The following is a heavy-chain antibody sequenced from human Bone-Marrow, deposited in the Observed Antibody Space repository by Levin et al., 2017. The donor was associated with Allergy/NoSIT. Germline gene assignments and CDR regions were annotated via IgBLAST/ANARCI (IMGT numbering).Heavy chain of an antibody. CDR3: ARRAAGTYYNGMDV. V-gene: IGHV3-23*01. J-gene: IGHJ6*02. CDR2: INCGFFPP. Sequence: AAGKGLEGVSNINCGFFPPPSSFSFTGRFTISRDNSKNTLYLQINSLRAEDTATYYCARRAAGTYYNGMDVWGQGTTVTVSS. D-gene: IGHD6-13*01.